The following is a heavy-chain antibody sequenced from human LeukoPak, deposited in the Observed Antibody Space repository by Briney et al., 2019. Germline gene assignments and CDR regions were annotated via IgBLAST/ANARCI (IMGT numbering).Heavy chain of an antibody. CDR3: ARGRVAAAGAFDY. J-gene: IGHJ4*02. CDR1: DGSFTDYH. CDR2: INHSGST. D-gene: IGHD6-13*01. V-gene: IGHV4-34*01. Sequence: SETLSLTCAVYDGSFTDYHWTWIRQPPGKGLEWIGEINHSGSTRYSPSLKSRVTISVDTPKNQFSLKLSSVTAADTAVYYCARGRVAAAGAFDYWGQGTLVTVSS.